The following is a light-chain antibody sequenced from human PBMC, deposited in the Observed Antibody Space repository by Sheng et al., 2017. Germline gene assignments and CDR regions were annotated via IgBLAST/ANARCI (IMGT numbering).Light chain of an antibody. J-gene: IGLJ3*02. CDR2: EVH. CDR1: SNDIGKYNR. Sequence: QSALTQPASVSGSPGQSITISCTGTSNDIGKYNRVSWYQQFPDKAPKFMIYEVHKRPSGVSDRFSGSKSGNTASLTISGLQAEDEADYYCCSYVGYNTWVFGRRDQIDR. V-gene: IGLV2-23*02. CDR3: CSYVGYNTWV.